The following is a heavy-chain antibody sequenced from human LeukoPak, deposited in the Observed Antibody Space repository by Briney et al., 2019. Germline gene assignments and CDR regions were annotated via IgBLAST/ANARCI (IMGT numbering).Heavy chain of an antibody. CDR3: ARDGVLTGTTDPYYYYMDV. CDR1: GGSISSGSYY. D-gene: IGHD1-7*01. Sequence: SETLSLTCTVSGGSISSGSYYWSWLRQPAGKGLEWIGRIYTSGSTNYNPSLKSRVTISVDTSKNQFSLKLSSVTAADTAVYYCARDGVLTGTTDPYYYYMDVWGKGTTVTVSS. V-gene: IGHV4-61*02. J-gene: IGHJ6*03. CDR2: IYTSGST.